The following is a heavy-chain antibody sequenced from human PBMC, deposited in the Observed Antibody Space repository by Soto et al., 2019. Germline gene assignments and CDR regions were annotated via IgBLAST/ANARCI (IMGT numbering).Heavy chain of an antibody. J-gene: IGHJ3*02. CDR1: GFPFINSA. CDR2: IVVGSGNT. Sequence: SVKVSCTTSGFPFINSALQWVRQARGQRLEWMGWIVVGSGNTKYAQKFRERVTITRDMSTSTAHMEVSSLAPEDTAVYYCAAELYSGGSCCSFDIWGQGTTVTVSS. CDR3: AAELYSGGSCCSFDI. V-gene: IGHV1-58*01. D-gene: IGHD2-15*01.